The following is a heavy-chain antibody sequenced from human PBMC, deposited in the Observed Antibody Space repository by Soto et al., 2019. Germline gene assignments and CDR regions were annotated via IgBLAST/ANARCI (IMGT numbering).Heavy chain of an antibody. CDR1: GGTFSSYG. Sequence: QVQLVQSGAEVKKPGSSVKVSCKASGGTFSSYGVSWVRQAPGQGLEWMGGIIPIFGTANHAQKFQGRVTMTADDSTSTADMELSSLRSEDTAVYYCARSGARPGDYYYGMVVWGQGTTVTVSS. D-gene: IGHD3-10*01. J-gene: IGHJ6*02. CDR3: ARSGARPGDYYYGMVV. CDR2: IIPIFGTA. V-gene: IGHV1-69*12.